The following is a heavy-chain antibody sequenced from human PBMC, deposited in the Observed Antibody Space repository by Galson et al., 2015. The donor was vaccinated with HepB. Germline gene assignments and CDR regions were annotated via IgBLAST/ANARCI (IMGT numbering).Heavy chain of an antibody. Sequence: SLRLSCAASGFTFSSYSMNWVRQAPGKGLEWVSYISSSTNTIYYADSVKGRFTISRDNAKNSLYLQMNSLRAEDTAVYYCARDEVAATLGCWGQGTLVTVSS. CDR1: GFTFSSYS. J-gene: IGHJ4*02. CDR3: ARDEVAATLGC. V-gene: IGHV3-48*01. D-gene: IGHD2-15*01. CDR2: ISSSTNTI.